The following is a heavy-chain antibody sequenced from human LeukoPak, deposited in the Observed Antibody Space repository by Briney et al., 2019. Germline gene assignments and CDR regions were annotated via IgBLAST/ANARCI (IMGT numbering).Heavy chain of an antibody. Sequence: PGGSLRLSCAASGXTVSSNCMSWVRQAPGRGLEWVSVIYSGGTTYYADSVKGRFTISRDNSNNTLFLQMNSLTAEDTAVYYCARGGASTFSGTYWGQGTLVTVSS. V-gene: IGHV3-66*01. CDR2: IYSGGTT. CDR3: ARGGASTFSGTY. J-gene: IGHJ4*02. CDR1: GXTVSSNC. D-gene: IGHD1-26*01.